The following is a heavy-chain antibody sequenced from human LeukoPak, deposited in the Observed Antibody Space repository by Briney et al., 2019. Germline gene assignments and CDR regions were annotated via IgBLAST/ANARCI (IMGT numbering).Heavy chain of an antibody. D-gene: IGHD2-21*02. J-gene: IGHJ4*02. Sequence: GGSLRLSCAASGFTFSSYSMNWVRQASGKGLEWVSSISSSSSYIYYADSVKGRFTISRDNAKNSLYLQMNSLRAEDTAVYYCASALLITTYCGGDCYSDYWGQGTLVTVSS. V-gene: IGHV3-21*01. CDR2: ISSSSSYI. CDR1: GFTFSSYS. CDR3: ASALLITTYCGGDCYSDY.